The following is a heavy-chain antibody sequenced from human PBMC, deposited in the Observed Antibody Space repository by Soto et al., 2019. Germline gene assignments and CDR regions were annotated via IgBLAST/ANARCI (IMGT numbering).Heavy chain of an antibody. D-gene: IGHD3-3*01. CDR1: GFTFSSYA. Sequence: EVQLLESGGGLVQPGGSLRLSCAASGFTFSSYAMSWVRQAPGKGLEWVSAISGSGGSTYYADSVKGRFTISRDNSKNTMYLQKNSLRADDTAVYYCAKDNYDFWCCYYMLAFDIWGQGTMVTVS. CDR2: ISGSGGST. CDR3: AKDNYDFWCCYYMLAFDI. J-gene: IGHJ3*02. V-gene: IGHV3-23*01.